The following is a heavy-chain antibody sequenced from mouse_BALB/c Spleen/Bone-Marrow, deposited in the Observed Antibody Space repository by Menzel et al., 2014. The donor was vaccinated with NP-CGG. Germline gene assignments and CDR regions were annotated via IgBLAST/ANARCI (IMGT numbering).Heavy chain of an antibody. CDR2: INPDSSTI. J-gene: IGHJ2*01. V-gene: IGHV4-1*02. CDR1: GFDFSRYW. CDR3: ARQGYYGYSDY. Sequence: EVQLQQSGSGLVQPGGSLKLSCAASGFDFSRYWMSWVRQAPGKGLEWIGEINPDSSTISYTPSLKDKFIISRDNAKNTLYLQMSKVRSEDTALYYCARQGYYGYSDYWGQGTTLTVSS. D-gene: IGHD1-1*01.